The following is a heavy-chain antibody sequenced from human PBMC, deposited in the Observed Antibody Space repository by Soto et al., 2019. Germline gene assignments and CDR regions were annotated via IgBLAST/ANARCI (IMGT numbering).Heavy chain of an antibody. Sequence: SETLSLTCTVSGGSISSGGYYWSWIRQHPGKGLEWIGYIYYSGSTYYNPSLKSRVTKSVDTSKNQFSLKLSSVTAADTAVYYCARGGTWDWFDPWGQGTLVTVSS. J-gene: IGHJ5*02. CDR3: ARGGTWDWFDP. CDR2: IYYSGST. CDR1: GGSISSGGYY. V-gene: IGHV4-31*03. D-gene: IGHD1-1*01.